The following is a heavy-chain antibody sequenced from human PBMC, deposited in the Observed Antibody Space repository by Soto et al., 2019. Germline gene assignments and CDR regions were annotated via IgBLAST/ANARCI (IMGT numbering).Heavy chain of an antibody. V-gene: IGHV3-21*01. CDR2: ISSSSSYI. CDR3: ARDYERPEYSNYGPSRGMGYYYGTDV. Sequence: EVQLVESGGGLVKPGGSLRLSCAASAFTFSSYSMNWVRQAPGKGLEWVSSISSSSSYIYYADSVKGRFTISRDNAKNSLYLQMNSLRPEDTAVYYCARDYERPEYSNYGPSRGMGYYYGTDVWRQGTTLTVSS. CDR1: AFTFSSYS. D-gene: IGHD4-4*01. J-gene: IGHJ6*02.